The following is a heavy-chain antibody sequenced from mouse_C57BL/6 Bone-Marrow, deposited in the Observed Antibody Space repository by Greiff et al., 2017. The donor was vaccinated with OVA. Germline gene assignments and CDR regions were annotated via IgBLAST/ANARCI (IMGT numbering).Heavy chain of an antibody. J-gene: IGHJ2*01. CDR2: VYPYNGGT. Sequence: VQLQQSGPVLVKPGPSVKISCKASGYTFTSYYMNWVKQRPGKGLEWIGLVYPYNGGTSYNQKFKGKATLTVDTSSSTAYMELHSLTSEDSAVYYCAREGNIGDECYPYVGDWGKGATLTVAS. CDR1: GYTFTSYY. CDR3: AREGNIGDECYPYVGD. D-gene: IGHD2-14*01. V-gene: IGHV1-36*01.